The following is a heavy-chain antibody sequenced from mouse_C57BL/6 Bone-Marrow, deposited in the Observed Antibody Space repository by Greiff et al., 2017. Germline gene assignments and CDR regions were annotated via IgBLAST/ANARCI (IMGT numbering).Heavy chain of an antibody. CDR3: ARHYGYDGVLY. CDR2: ISDGGSYT. Sequence: DVMLVESGGGLVKPGGSLKLSCAASGFTFSSYAMSWVRQTPEKRLEWVATISDGGSYTYYPDNVKGRFTISRDNAKNNLYLQMSHLKSEDTAMYYCARHYGYDGVLYWGQGTLVTVSA. J-gene: IGHJ3*01. CDR1: GFTFSSYA. D-gene: IGHD2-2*01. V-gene: IGHV5-4*03.